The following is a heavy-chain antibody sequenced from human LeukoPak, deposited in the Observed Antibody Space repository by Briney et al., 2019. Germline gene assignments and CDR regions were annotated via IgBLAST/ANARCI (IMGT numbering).Heavy chain of an antibody. Sequence: GGSLRLSCAASGFTFSGSAMHWVRQASGKGLEWVGRIRSKANSYATAYAASVKGRFTISRDNARNSLYLQMNSLRAEDTAVYYCARGQTTFDPWGQGTLVTVSS. V-gene: IGHV3-73*01. CDR1: GFTFSGSA. CDR2: IRSKANSYAT. CDR3: ARGQTTFDP. J-gene: IGHJ5*02. D-gene: IGHD1-7*01.